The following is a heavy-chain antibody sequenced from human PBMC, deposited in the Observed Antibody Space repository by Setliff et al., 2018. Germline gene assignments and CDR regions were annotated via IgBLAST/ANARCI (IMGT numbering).Heavy chain of an antibody. D-gene: IGHD3-3*01. CDR3: ARGQASIFGVINNLDV. Sequence: SETLSLTCTVSVGSISGQFWTWVRQAPGKGLGWIGYISDNGKTEYNPSLKSRVTMSADTSKNQLSLKLTSVTAADTAVYFCARGQASIFGVINNLDVWGNGTTVTVSS. CDR1: VGSISGQF. V-gene: IGHV4-59*11. J-gene: IGHJ6*04. CDR2: ISDNGKT.